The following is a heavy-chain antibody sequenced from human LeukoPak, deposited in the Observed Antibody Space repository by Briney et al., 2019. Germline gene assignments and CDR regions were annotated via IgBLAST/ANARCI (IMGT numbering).Heavy chain of an antibody. V-gene: IGHV1-69*04. Sequence: ASVKVSCKASGGAFSSYAISWVRQAPGQGLEWMGRIIPILGIANYAQKFQGRVTITRNTSISTAYMELSSLRSEDTAVYYCARGGYDFWSGYYTGFDYWGQGTLVTVSS. CDR3: ARGGYDFWSGYYTGFDY. CDR1: GGAFSSYA. J-gene: IGHJ4*02. D-gene: IGHD3-3*01. CDR2: IIPILGIA.